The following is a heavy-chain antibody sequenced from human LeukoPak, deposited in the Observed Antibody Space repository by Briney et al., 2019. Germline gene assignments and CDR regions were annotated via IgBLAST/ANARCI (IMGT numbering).Heavy chain of an antibody. CDR2: ISAYNGNT. CDR3: ARDERKLYYDFNGWFDP. D-gene: IGHD3-3*01. V-gene: IGHV1-18*01. CDR1: GYTFTSYG. Sequence: ASVKVSCKASGYTFTSYGISWVRQAPGQGLEWMGWISAYNGNTNYAQKLQGRVTMTTDTSTSTAYMELRSLRSDDTAVYYCARDERKLYYDFNGWFDPWGQGTLVTVSS. J-gene: IGHJ5*02.